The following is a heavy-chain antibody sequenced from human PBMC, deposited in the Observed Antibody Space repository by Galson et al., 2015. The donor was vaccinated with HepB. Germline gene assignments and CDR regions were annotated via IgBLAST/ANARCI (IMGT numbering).Heavy chain of an antibody. CDR3: AKGHAYGDFAFDY. J-gene: IGHJ4*02. D-gene: IGHD4-17*01. Sequence: SLRLSCAASGFTFSSYGMHWVRQAPGKGLEWVAVISYDGSNKYYADSVKGRFTISRDNSKNTLYLQMNSLRAEDTAVYYCAKGHAYGDFAFDYWGQGTLVTVSS. CDR2: ISYDGSNK. CDR1: GFTFSSYG. V-gene: IGHV3-30*18.